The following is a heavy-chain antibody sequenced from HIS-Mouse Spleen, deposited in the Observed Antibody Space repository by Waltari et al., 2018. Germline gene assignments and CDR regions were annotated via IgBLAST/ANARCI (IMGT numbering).Heavy chain of an antibody. CDR1: GFTFSSFA. Sequence: QVQLVESGGGVVQPGRSLRLSCAASGFTFSSFAMHWVRQAPGKGLEWVAVISYDGSNKYYADSVKGRFTISRDNSKNTLYLQMNSLRAEDTAVYYCARDVGAAAGDYWGQGTLVTVSS. D-gene: IGHD6-13*01. CDR2: ISYDGSNK. CDR3: ARDVGAAAGDY. V-gene: IGHV3-30-3*01. J-gene: IGHJ4*02.